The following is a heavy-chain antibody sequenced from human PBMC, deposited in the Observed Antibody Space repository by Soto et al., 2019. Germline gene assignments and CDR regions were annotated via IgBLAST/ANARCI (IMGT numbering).Heavy chain of an antibody. Sequence: QVQLVQSGAEVKRPGASVKVSCKASGDTLKTFDVSWVRQAPGQGPEWMAWITTHNGDTNFAQKFRGRVSLSAYTPAATDFMDLGNLRSDATAVYFCARFNCTRAGYNYYYYMDVCGQGTTVTVS. CDR3: ARFNCTRAGYNYYYYMDV. V-gene: IGHV1-18*04. CDR1: GDTLKTFD. J-gene: IGHJ6*03. D-gene: IGHD1-1*01. CDR2: ITTHNGDT.